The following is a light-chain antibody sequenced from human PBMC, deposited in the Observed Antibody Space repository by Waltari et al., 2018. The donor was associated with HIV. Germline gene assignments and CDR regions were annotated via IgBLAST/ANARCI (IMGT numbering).Light chain of an antibody. Sequence: ETVMTQFPATLSVSPGERVTLSCKASQSVRNILEWYQQRPGQPPRLLIYGASTRAPGIPARFSGAGSGTQFTLTISSLQSEDFAIYYCHQSNNWPPWTFGQGTRVEI. CDR1: QSVRNI. CDR2: GAS. V-gene: IGKV3-15*01. CDR3: HQSNNWPPWT. J-gene: IGKJ1*01.